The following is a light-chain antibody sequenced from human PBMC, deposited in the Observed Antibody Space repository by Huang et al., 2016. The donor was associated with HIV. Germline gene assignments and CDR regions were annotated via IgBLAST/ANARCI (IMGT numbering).Light chain of an antibody. V-gene: IGKV2D-29*01. CDR2: GRS. CDR3: MHSTQHPYT. J-gene: IGKJ2*01. CDR1: QSRLHSDGKNY. Sequence: MVMTQTPLSLSVFPGQPASISCKSSQSRLHSDGKNYVHWYLQKPGQPPPLLIYGRSNRLSGVPERFSGSGSGTDFTVKISRVEAEDVGVYYCMHSTQHPYTVGQGTKLEIK.